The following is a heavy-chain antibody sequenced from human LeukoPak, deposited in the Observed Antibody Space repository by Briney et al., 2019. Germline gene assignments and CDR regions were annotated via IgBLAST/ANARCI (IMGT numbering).Heavy chain of an antibody. D-gene: IGHD3-3*01. CDR2: IYTSGST. CDR3: ARRIGYREAGYNWFDP. CDR1: GGSISSYY. V-gene: IGHV4-4*07. J-gene: IGHJ5*02. Sequence: SETLSLTCTVSGGSISSYYWSWIRQPAGKGLEWIGRIYTSGSTNYNPSLKSRVTMSVDTSKNQFSLKLSSVTAADTAVYYCARRIGYREAGYNWFDPWGQGTLVTVSS.